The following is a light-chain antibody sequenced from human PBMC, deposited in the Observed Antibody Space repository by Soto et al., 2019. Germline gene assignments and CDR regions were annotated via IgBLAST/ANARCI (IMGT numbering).Light chain of an antibody. Sequence: HSVLTQPPSASGSPRQSVTISCTGTSSDVGGDDYVSWYQQHPGKAPKLIIYEVTKRPSGVPARFSGSKSGNTASLTVSGLQAEDEADYFCSSYGGSNNVLFGGGIKLTVL. CDR2: EVT. V-gene: IGLV2-8*01. J-gene: IGLJ2*01. CDR1: SSDVGGDDY. CDR3: SSYGGSNNVL.